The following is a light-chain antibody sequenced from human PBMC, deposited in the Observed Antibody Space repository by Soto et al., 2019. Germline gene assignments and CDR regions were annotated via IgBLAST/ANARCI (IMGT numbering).Light chain of an antibody. CDR3: QQYNNLPRT. J-gene: IGKJ1*01. CDR2: GAS. Sequence: EIVLTQSPGTLSLSPGEKATLSCRASQSVSSYLAWYQQKPGQAPRLLIYGASTRITGIPDRFSGVGSGTHFTLTISRLDPEDFAVYYCQQYNNLPRTFGQGTKVEIK. CDR1: QSVSSY. V-gene: IGKV3-20*01.